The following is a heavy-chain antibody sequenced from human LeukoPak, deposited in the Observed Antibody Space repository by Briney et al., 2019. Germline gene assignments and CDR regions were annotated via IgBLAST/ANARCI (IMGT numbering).Heavy chain of an antibody. D-gene: IGHD1-26*01. CDR1: GGSISSYY. V-gene: IGHV4-59*01. CDR3: ARDQWESFDI. J-gene: IGHJ3*02. Sequence: SETLSLTCTVSGGSISSYYWSWIRQPPGKGLEWIGYIYYSGSTNHNPSLKSRVTISVDTSKNQFSLKLSSVTAADTAVYYCARDQWESFDIWGQGTMVTVSS. CDR2: IYYSGST.